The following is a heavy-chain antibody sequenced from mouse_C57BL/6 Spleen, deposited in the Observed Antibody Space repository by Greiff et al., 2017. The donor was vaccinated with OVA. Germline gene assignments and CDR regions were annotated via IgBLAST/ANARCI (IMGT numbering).Heavy chain of an antibody. J-gene: IGHJ4*01. CDR3: ERAGDYTMITATDYYAMDY. CDR2: IYPGSGST. Sequence: QVQLLQPGAELVKPGASVKMSCKASGYTFTSYWITWVKQRPGQGLEWIGDIYPGSGSTNYNDKFKSKATLTVDKSSSTAYMQLSSLTSEDSAVYYCERAGDYTMITATDYYAMDYWGQGTSVTVSS. V-gene: IGHV1-55*01. D-gene: IGHD2-4*01. CDR1: GYTFTSYW.